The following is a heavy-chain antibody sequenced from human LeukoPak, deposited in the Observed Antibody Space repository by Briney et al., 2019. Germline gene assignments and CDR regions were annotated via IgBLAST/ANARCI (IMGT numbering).Heavy chain of an antibody. CDR2: ISAYNGNT. J-gene: IGHJ3*02. CDR1: GYTFTSYG. D-gene: IGHD5-18*01. V-gene: IGHV1-18*01. CDR3: ARGISGYSYGYEVPSAFDI. Sequence: GASVKVSCKASGYTFTSYGISWVRQAPGQGLEWMGWISAYNGNTNYAQKLQGRVTMTTDTSTSTAYMELRSLRSDDTAVYYCARGISGYSYGYEVPSAFDIWGQGTMVTVSS.